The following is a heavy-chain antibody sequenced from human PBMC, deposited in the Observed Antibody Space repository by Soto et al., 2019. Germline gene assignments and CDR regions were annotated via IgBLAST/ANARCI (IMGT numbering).Heavy chain of an antibody. V-gene: IGHV4-30-2*01. CDR2: MYHSGST. Sequence: SETLSLTCAVSGGSISSGGYSWSWIRQPPGKGLEWIGYMYHSGSTYYNPSLKSRVTISVDTSKNQFSLKLSSVTAADTAVYYCARGWRIAAAGTRFDPWGQGTLVTVSS. CDR1: GGSISSGGYS. J-gene: IGHJ5*02. CDR3: ARGWRIAAAGTRFDP. D-gene: IGHD6-13*01.